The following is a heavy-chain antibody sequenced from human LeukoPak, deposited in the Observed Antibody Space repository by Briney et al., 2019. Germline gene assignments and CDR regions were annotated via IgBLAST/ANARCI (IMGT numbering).Heavy chain of an antibody. V-gene: IGHV3-48*04. Sequence: GGSLRLSCAASGFTFSSYWMNWVRQAPGKGLEWLSYINSDSKTIYYADSVKGRFTISRDNAKNSLYLQMNSLRVEDTAVYYCASRSINWYRGGTWFDPWGQGTLVTVSS. CDR1: GFTFSSYW. CDR3: ASRSINWYRGGTWFDP. D-gene: IGHD6-13*01. CDR2: INSDSKTI. J-gene: IGHJ5*02.